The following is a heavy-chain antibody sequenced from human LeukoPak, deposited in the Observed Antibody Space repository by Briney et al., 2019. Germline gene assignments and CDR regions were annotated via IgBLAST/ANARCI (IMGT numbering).Heavy chain of an antibody. V-gene: IGHV4-61*02. Sequence: SETLSLTCTVSGGSISSGSYYWSWIRQPAGKGLEWIGRIYTSGSTNYNPSLKSRVTISVDTSKNQFSLKLSSVTAADTAAYFCARDGSYYYGSGSYKYYYGMDVWGQGTTVTVSS. CDR1: GGSISSGSYY. D-gene: IGHD3-10*01. CDR3: ARDGSYYYGSGSYKYYYGMDV. J-gene: IGHJ6*02. CDR2: IYTSGST.